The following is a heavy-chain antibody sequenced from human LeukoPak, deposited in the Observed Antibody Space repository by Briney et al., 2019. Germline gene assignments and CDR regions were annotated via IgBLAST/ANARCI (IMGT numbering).Heavy chain of an antibody. Sequence: PSETLSLTCTVSGGSISSGGYYWSWIRQHPGKGLEWIGYIYYSGSTYYNPSLKSRVTISVDTSKNQFSLKLSSVTAADTAVYYCARQGDSSGYYYGDAFDIWGQGTMVTVSS. V-gene: IGHV4-31*03. J-gene: IGHJ3*02. CDR2: IYYSGST. D-gene: IGHD3-22*01. CDR3: ARQGDSSGYYYGDAFDI. CDR1: GGSISSGGYY.